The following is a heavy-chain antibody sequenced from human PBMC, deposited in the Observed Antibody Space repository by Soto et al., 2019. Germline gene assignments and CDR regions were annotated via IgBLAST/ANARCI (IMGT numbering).Heavy chain of an antibody. J-gene: IGHJ4*02. Sequence: ASVKVSCKASSYTFTSYGISWLRQAPGQGLEWMGWISAYNGNTNYAQKLQGRVTMTTDTSTSTAYMELRSLRSDDTAVYYCARDSGVVVATPGVFDYWGQGTLVTVSS. V-gene: IGHV1-18*01. D-gene: IGHD5-12*01. CDR3: ARDSGVVVATPGVFDY. CDR2: ISAYNGNT. CDR1: SYTFTSYG.